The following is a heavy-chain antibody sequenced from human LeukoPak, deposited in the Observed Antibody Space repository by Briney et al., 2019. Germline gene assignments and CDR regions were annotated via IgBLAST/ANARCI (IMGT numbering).Heavy chain of an antibody. V-gene: IGHV3-7*01. CDR1: GFSFRRFW. CDR2: INGDGDGK. Sequence: GGALRLSCAGSGFSFRRFWMTWVRQAPGRGLDWVANINGDGDGKRYADSVKDRFTISRDNARSLVFLQIHSLRDEDTALYYCARDSSPDSATTYYDALDMWGQGTMVTVSS. J-gene: IGHJ3*02. D-gene: IGHD1-1*01. CDR3: ARDSSPDSATTYYDALDM.